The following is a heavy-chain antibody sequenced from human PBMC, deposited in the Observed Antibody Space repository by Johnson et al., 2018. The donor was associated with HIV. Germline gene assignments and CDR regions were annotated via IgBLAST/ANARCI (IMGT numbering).Heavy chain of an antibody. V-gene: IGHV3-30*04. Sequence: QVQLVESGGGVVQPGRSLRLSCAASGFTFSSYAMHWVRQAPGKGLEWVAVISYDGSNKYYADSVKGRFTISRDNSKNTLDLQMNSLRAEDTAVYYCASSAFDIWGQGTMVTVSS. CDR1: GFTFSSYA. CDR3: ASSAFDI. CDR2: ISYDGSNK. J-gene: IGHJ3*02.